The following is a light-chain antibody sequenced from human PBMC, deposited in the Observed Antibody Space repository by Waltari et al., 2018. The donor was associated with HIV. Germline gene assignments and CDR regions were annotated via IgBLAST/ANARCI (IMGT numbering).Light chain of an antibody. V-gene: IGKV3-15*01. CDR3: QQYDVWPLT. CDR2: GAS. Sequence: DIMLTQSPATLSVSPGIRGTLSCRASQTVGLNLAWYQQRPGQPPKLLVYGASIRASGVSSRFSGSGSGTEFTLTISSVLSEDFATYFCQQYDVWPLTFGGGTNVDLK. CDR1: QTVGLN. J-gene: IGKJ4*01.